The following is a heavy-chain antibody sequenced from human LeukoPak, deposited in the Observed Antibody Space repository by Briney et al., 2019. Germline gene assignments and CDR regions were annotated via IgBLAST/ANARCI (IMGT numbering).Heavy chain of an antibody. CDR3: AKRSRDSSGYFDY. CDR2: ITGSGDYT. V-gene: IGHV3-23*01. Sequence: GGSLRLSCAASGFTFSSYAMSWVRQAPGKGLEWVSAITGSGDYTNFADSVKGRLTISRDNSKNTLYLQMNSLRAEDTAVYYCAKRSRDSSGYFDYWGQGSLVTVSS. CDR1: GFTFSSYA. D-gene: IGHD3-22*01. J-gene: IGHJ4*02.